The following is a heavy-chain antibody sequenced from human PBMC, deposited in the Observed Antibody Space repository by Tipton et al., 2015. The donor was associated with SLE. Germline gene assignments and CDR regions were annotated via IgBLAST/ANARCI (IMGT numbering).Heavy chain of an antibody. V-gene: IGHV1-46*01. D-gene: IGHD4/OR15-4a*01. CDR2: INPSGGSV. CDR3: ARPAGASYYYYKYGMDV. CDR1: GYTFSEYY. Sequence: QSGPEVKKPGASVKVSCKAFGYTFSEYYMHWVRQAPGQGLEWMGIINPSGGSVTYAQNFQGRLTMTRDTSTSTFYMALSSLRSEDTAVYYGARPAGASYYYYKYGMDVWGQGSTVTVSS. J-gene: IGHJ6*02.